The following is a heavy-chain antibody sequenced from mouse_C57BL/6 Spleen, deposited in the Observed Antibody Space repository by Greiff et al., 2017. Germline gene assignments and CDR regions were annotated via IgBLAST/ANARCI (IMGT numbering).Heavy chain of an antibody. Sequence: EVKLVESGGGLVQPGGSLSLSCAASGFTFTDYYMSWVRQPPGKALEWLGFIRNKANGYTTEYSASVKGRFTISRDNSQSILYLQMNALRAEDSATYYCASHYYYGSSFSFDYWGQGTTLTVSS. D-gene: IGHD1-1*01. CDR3: ASHYYYGSSFSFDY. V-gene: IGHV7-3*01. CDR1: GFTFTDYY. J-gene: IGHJ2*01. CDR2: IRNKANGYTT.